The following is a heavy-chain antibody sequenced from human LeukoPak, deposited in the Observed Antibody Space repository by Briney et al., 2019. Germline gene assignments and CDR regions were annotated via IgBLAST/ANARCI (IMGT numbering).Heavy chain of an antibody. CDR3: AREGIAAAGTTYNYYYCYMDV. Sequence: QPGGSLRLSCAASGFNFSSYGIHWVRQAPGKGLEWVTFIRYDGSTKYYADSVKGRFTISRDNARTSLYLQMNSLRAEDTAVYYCAREGIAAAGTTYNYYYCYMDVWGKGTTVTVSS. CDR2: IRYDGSTK. V-gene: IGHV3-30*02. J-gene: IGHJ6*03. D-gene: IGHD6-13*01. CDR1: GFNFSSYG.